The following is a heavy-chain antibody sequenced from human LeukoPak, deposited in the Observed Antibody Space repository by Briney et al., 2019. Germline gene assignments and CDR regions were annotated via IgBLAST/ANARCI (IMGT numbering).Heavy chain of an antibody. V-gene: IGHV3-30-3*01. D-gene: IGHD5-18*01. CDR1: GFTFSSYS. J-gene: IGHJ6*02. CDR3: ARDHRVQLWLFYYYYGMDV. Sequence: PGGSLRLSCAASGFTFSSYSMNWLRQAPGKGLEWVAVISYDGSNKYYADSVKGRFTISRDNSKNTLYLQMNSLRAEDTAVYYCARDHRVQLWLFYYYYGMDVWGQGTTVTVSS. CDR2: ISYDGSNK.